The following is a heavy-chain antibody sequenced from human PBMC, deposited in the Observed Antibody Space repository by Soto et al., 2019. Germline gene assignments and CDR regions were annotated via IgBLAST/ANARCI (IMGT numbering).Heavy chain of an antibody. J-gene: IGHJ4*02. CDR3: TRLSPQLRFLELG. CDR2: IRSKANSYAT. Sequence: EVQLVESGGGLVQPGGSLKLSCAASGFTFSGSAMHWVRQASGKGLEWVGRIRSKANSYATAYAASVKGRFTISRDDSKNTAYLQMNSLKTEDTAVYYCTRLSPQLRFLELGWGQGTLVTVSS. D-gene: IGHD3-3*01. CDR1: GFTFSGSA. V-gene: IGHV3-73*01.